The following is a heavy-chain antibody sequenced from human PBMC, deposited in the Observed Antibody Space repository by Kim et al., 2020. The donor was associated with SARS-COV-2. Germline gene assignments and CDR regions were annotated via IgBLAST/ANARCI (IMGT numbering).Heavy chain of an antibody. CDR3: ARGPRGYSYGPGDY. Sequence: GGSLRLSCAASGFTFSSYSMNWVRQAPGKGLEWVSSISSSSRYIYYADSVKGRLTISRDNAKNSLYLHMNSLRAEDTAVYHCARGPRGYSYGPGDYWGQG. D-gene: IGHD5-18*01. V-gene: IGHV3-21*01. CDR1: GFTFSSYS. CDR2: ISSSSRYI. J-gene: IGHJ4*02.